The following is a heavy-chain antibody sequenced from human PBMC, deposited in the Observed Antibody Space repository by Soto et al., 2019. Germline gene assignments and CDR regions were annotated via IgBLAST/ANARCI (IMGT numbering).Heavy chain of an antibody. CDR2: IIPIFGTA. J-gene: IGHJ5*02. Sequence: SVKVSCKASGGTFSSYAINWVRQAPGQGLEWMGGIIPIFGTANYAQKFQGRVTITADESTSTAYMELSSLRSEDTAVYYCARDARFDYTPVRWFDPWGQGTLVTVSS. CDR3: ARDARFDYTPVRWFDP. V-gene: IGHV1-69*13. CDR1: GGTFSSYA. D-gene: IGHD4-4*01.